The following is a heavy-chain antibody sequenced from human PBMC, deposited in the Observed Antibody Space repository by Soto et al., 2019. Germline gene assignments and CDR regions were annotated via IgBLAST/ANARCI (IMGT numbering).Heavy chain of an antibody. D-gene: IGHD1-20*01. CDR2: IYSSGST. J-gene: IGHJ5*02. Sequence: SETLSLTCTVSGGSISGYYWNWIRQPPGKGLEWIGYIYSSGSTNYNPSLKSRVTISVDTSKNQFSLRLSSVTAADTAVYYCARDDNGWFDPWGQGTLVTVSS. CDR1: GGSISGYY. CDR3: ARDDNGWFDP. V-gene: IGHV4-59*01.